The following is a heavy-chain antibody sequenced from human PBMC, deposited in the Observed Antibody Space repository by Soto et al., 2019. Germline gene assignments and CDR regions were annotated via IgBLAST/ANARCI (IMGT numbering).Heavy chain of an antibody. D-gene: IGHD3-22*01. CDR3: ASQTYYYDSSGYLGVRGIDY. V-gene: IGHV1-46*01. Sequence: QVQLVQSGAEVKKPGASVKVSCKASGYTFTSYYMHWVRQAPGQGLEWMGIINPSGGSTSYAQKCQGRVTRTRDTSTSTVYMELSSLRSEHTAVYYCASQTYYYDSSGYLGVRGIDYWGQGTLVTVSS. J-gene: IGHJ4*02. CDR1: GYTFTSYY. CDR2: INPSGGST.